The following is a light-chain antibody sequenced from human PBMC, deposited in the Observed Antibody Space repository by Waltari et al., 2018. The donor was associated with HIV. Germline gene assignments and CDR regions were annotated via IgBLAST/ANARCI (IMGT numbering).Light chain of an antibody. Sequence: QSALTQPASVSGSRGQSITMSCTGTSSDIGAYNHVYRFQHRPGKAPKLIIYDVTDRPSGVSKRFSGSKSGITASVTISGLQADDEGDYYCSSYTASNTLWVFGGGTKLTVL. J-gene: IGLJ3*02. V-gene: IGLV2-14*03. CDR3: SSYTASNTLWV. CDR1: SSDIGAYNH. CDR2: DVT.